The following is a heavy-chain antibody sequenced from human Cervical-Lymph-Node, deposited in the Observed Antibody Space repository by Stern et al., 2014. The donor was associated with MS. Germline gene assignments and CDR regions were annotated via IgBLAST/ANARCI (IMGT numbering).Heavy chain of an antibody. CDR1: GFTFSSFA. Sequence: VQLVESGGGVVQPGRSLRLSCAASGFTFSSFAMHWVRQAPGKGLEWVAVIASDGSNKFYADSVKGRFTISRDNSKKTLYLQMNSLRAEDTAVYYCARDWDARYTFDYWGQGTLVTVSS. D-gene: IGHD1-1*01. CDR2: IASDGSNK. V-gene: IGHV3-30*04. CDR3: ARDWDARYTFDY. J-gene: IGHJ4*02.